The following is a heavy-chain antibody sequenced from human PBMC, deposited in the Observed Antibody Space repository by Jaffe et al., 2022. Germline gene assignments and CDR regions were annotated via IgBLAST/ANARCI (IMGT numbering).Heavy chain of an antibody. CDR1: GFTFSSYS. J-gene: IGHJ4*02. Sequence: EVQLVESGGGLVKPGGSLRLSCAASGFTFSSYSMNWVRQAPGKGLEWVSSISSSSSYIYYADSVKGRFTISRDNAKNSLYLQMNSLRAEDTAVYYCARDRITFGGVTDPFDYWGQGTLVTVSS. CDR2: ISSSSSYI. CDR3: ARDRITFGGVTDPFDY. V-gene: IGHV3-21*01. D-gene: IGHD3-16*01.